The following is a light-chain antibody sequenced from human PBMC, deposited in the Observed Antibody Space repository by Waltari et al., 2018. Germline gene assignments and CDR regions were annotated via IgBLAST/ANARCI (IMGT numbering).Light chain of an antibody. J-gene: IGLJ2*01. CDR3: QAWDSSTVV. V-gene: IGLV3-1*01. CDR1: KLGDKY. CDR2: QDS. Sequence: SYELTQPPSVSVSPGQTASITFSGDKLGDKYACWYQQTPGQSPVLVIYQDSKRPSGIPERFSGSNSGNTATLTISGTQAMDEADYYCQAWDSSTVVFGGGTKLTVL.